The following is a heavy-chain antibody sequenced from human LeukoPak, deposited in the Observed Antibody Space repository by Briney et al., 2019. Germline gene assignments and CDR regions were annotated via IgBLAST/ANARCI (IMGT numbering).Heavy chain of an antibody. Sequence: ASVKVSCKASGYTFTVYYIHWVRQAPGQGFEWLGWISPSSGGTNYAQKFQGRVTMTSDTSMNTAHMELSRLTFDDTAVYYCARDYGGNPYLDYWGQGTLVTVSS. D-gene: IGHD4-23*01. J-gene: IGHJ4*02. V-gene: IGHV1-2*02. CDR2: ISPSSGGT. CDR3: ARDYGGNPYLDY. CDR1: GYTFTVYY.